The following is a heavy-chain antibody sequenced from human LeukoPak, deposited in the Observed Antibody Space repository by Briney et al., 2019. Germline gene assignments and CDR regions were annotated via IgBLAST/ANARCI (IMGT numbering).Heavy chain of an antibody. CDR3: ARGMITVYAFDI. CDR2: IQFDGGKS. J-gene: IGHJ3*02. D-gene: IGHD3-16*01. V-gene: IGHV3-30*02. Sequence: GGSLRLSCAASGITFSLYGMHWVRQVPGKGLEWVAFIQFDGGKSYYADSVRGRFAISRDNSKHMLYLQMNSLRAEDTAVYYCARGMITVYAFDIWGQGTMVTVSS. CDR1: GITFSLYG.